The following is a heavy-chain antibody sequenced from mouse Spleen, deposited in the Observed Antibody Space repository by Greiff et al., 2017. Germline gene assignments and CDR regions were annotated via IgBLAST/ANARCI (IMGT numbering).Heavy chain of an antibody. J-gene: IGHJ4*01. Sequence: VKLMESGAELARPGASVKMSCKASGYTFTSYTMHWVKQRPGQGLEWIGYINPSSGYTNYNQKFKDKATLTADKSSSTAYMQLSSLTSEDSAVYYCARVLLRLPLYAMDYWGQGTSVTVSS. CDR3: ARVLLRLPLYAMDY. D-gene: IGHD1-2*01. V-gene: IGHV1-4*01. CDR2: INPSSGYT. CDR1: GYTFTSYT.